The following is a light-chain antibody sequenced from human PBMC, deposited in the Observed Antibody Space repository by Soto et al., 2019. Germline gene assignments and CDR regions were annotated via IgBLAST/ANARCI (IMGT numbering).Light chain of an antibody. V-gene: IGLV2-14*01. CDR1: XXXXGGYNY. Sequence: QSALTQPASVSGSPXXXITISCTXXXXXXGGYNYVSWYQQHPGKPPKLMICEVSNRPSGISYRFSGSKSGNTASLTISGLQAEDEADYYCSSFTSTSSTLVFGGGTKLTVL. J-gene: IGLJ2*01. CDR3: SSFTSTSSTLV. CDR2: EVS.